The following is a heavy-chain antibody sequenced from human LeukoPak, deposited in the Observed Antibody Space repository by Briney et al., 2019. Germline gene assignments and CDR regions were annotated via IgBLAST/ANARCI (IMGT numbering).Heavy chain of an antibody. CDR1: GGTFSSYA. D-gene: IGHD3-16*01. CDR3: ARDPPGGRYGMDV. V-gene: IGHV1-69*13. Sequence: SVKVSCKSSGGTFSSYAISWVRQAPGQGLEWMGGIIPIFGTANYAQKFQGRVTITADESTSTAYMELSSLRSEDTAVYYCARDPPGGRYGMDVWGKGTTVTVSS. J-gene: IGHJ6*04. CDR2: IIPIFGTA.